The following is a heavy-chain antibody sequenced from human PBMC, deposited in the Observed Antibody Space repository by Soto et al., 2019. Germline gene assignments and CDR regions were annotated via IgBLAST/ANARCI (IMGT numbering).Heavy chain of an antibody. J-gene: IGHJ5*02. CDR1: GYTFTGYY. D-gene: IGHD2-2*01. CDR3: ARDRQYCSSTSCYRSNWFDP. V-gene: IGHV1-2*02. Sequence: VKVSCKASGYTFTGYYMHWVRQAPGQGLEWMGWINPNSGGTNYAQKFQGRVTMTRDTSISTAYMELSRLRSDDTAVYYCARDRQYCSSTSCYRSNWFDPWGQGTLVTVSS. CDR2: INPNSGGT.